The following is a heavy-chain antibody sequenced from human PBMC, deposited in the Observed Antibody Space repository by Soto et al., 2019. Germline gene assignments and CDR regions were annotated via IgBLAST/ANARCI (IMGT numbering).Heavy chain of an antibody. CDR1: GFTFSSYW. CDR3: ARDPPALRFLERYGMDV. V-gene: IGHV3-74*01. J-gene: IGHJ6*02. D-gene: IGHD3-3*01. CDR2: INSDGSST. Sequence: GGSLRLSCAASGFTFSSYWMHWVRQAPGKGLVWVSRINSDGSSTSYADSVKGRFTISRDNAKNTLYLQMNSLRAEDTAVYYCARDPPALRFLERYGMDVWGQGTTVTVSS.